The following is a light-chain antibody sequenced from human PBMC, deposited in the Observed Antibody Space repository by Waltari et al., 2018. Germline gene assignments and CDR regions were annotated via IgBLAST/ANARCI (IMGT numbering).Light chain of an antibody. Sequence: ELVLTQSPATLSLSPGERVTLSCRASEGVGDYLVWYQQKPGQPPRLLMYDVSHRATGIPARFSGSGSGTDFSLTISSLEPEDFAGYYCQQRSNWPYMFAFGQGTRLEIK. V-gene: IGKV3-11*01. J-gene: IGKJ2*01. CDR1: EGVGDY. CDR3: QQRSNWPYMFA. CDR2: DVS.